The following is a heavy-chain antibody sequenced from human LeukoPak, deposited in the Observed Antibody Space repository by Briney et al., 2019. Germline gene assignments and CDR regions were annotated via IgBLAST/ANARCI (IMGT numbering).Heavy chain of an antibody. V-gene: IGHV3-7*01. J-gene: IGHJ4*02. CDR1: GFRFTSYW. CDR3: VRDLRAVSYGFD. Sequence: PGGSLRLSCAASGFRFTSYWMSWVRQAPGKGLELVANIKQDGSERYYVDSVKGRFTISRDNGKNSVYLQMNSLRAEDTALYYCVRDLRAVSYGFDLGQGTLVTVSS. D-gene: IGHD3-16*01. CDR2: IKQDGSER.